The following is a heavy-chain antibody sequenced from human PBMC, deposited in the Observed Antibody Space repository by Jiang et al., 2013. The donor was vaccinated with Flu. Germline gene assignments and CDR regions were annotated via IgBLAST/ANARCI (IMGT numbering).Heavy chain of an antibody. CDR1: GDSVSSDTAA. Sequence: SQTLSLTCAISGDSVSSDTAAWNWIRQSPSRGLEWLGRTYYRSKWYFDYAPSVKSRISVNPDTSKNQFSLQLNSVTPEDTAVYYCARARGHYGDYGYFQHWGQGTLV. D-gene: IGHD4-17*01. CDR2: TYYRSKWYF. CDR3: ARARGHYGDYGYFQH. V-gene: IGHV6-1*01. J-gene: IGHJ1*01.